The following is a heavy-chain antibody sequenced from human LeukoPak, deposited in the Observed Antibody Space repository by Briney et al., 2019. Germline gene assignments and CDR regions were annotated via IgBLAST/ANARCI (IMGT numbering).Heavy chain of an antibody. J-gene: IGHJ6*03. CDR3: AREVGGYSYERSGEHRAGTYYYYYMDV. CDR2: IYHSGST. D-gene: IGHD5-18*01. V-gene: IGHV4-39*07. Sequence: SETLSLTCTVSGGSISTNAYYWAWIRQPPGKGLEWIGSIYHSGSTYYNPSLKSRVTISVDTSKNQFSLKLSSVTAADTAVYYCAREVGGYSYERSGEHRAGTYYYYYMDVWGKGTTVTISS. CDR1: GGSISTNAYY.